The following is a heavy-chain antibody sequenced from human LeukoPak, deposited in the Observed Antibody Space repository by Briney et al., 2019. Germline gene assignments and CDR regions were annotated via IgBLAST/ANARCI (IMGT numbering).Heavy chain of an antibody. D-gene: IGHD3-9*01. Sequence: GASVKVSCKASGYTFTDYYMHWVRQAPGQGLEWMGWINPNSGGTNYAQKFQGRVIMTRDTSISTVYMDLSSLRSDDTALYYCARGGGFYNDYFDPWGQGTLVTVSS. V-gene: IGHV1-2*02. CDR2: INPNSGGT. CDR1: GYTFTDYY. CDR3: ARGGGFYNDYFDP. J-gene: IGHJ5*02.